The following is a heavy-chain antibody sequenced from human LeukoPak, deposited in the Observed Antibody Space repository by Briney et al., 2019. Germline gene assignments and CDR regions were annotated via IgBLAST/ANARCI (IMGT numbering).Heavy chain of an antibody. D-gene: IGHD2/OR15-2a*01. CDR3: AKDQGTSTSFMVP. J-gene: IGHJ3*01. CDR2: IWYDGSYK. CDR1: GFTFISYG. V-gene: IGHV3-33*06. Sequence: GGSLRLSCAASGFTFISYGMHWVRQAPGKGVEWVAVIWYDGSYKYYADSVKGRFTISRDNSKNTLYLQMNSLRAEDTAVYYCAKDQGTSTSFMVPWGQGTMVTVSS.